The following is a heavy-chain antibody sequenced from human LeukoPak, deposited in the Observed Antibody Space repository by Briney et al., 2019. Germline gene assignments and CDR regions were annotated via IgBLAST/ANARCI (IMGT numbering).Heavy chain of an antibody. CDR2: IYYSGST. CDR1: GGSISSGSYY. Sequence: PSQTLSLTCTVSGGSISSGSYYWGWIRQPPGKGLEWIGSIYYSGSTYYNPSLESRVTISVDTSKNQFSLKLSSVTAADTAVYYCARDGRQPDYFDYWGQGTLVTVSS. J-gene: IGHJ4*02. V-gene: IGHV4-39*07. CDR3: ARDGRQPDYFDY. D-gene: IGHD1-26*01.